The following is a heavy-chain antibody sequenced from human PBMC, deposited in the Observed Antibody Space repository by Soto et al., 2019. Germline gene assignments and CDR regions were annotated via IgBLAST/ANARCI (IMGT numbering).Heavy chain of an antibody. CDR2: IRGLVGAT. CDR1: GFSFSNYA. D-gene: IGHD3-10*01. V-gene: IGHV3-23*01. CDR3: VKGARPPPNIGGLFFGRY. Sequence: GGALSLSCAASGFSFSNYAMTWVRQAPGTGLEWVSCIRGLVGATCSADSVKGRFTTSRDNANNSVYLQMLKLRAEDTAVYFCVKGARPPPNIGGLFFGRYWGQGTPVTVSS. J-gene: IGHJ4*02.